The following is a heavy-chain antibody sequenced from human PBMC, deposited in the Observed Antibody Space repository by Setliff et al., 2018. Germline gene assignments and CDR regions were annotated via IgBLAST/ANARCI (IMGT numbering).Heavy chain of an antibody. D-gene: IGHD5-12*01. J-gene: IGHJ3*02. CDR3: ARSEANGGHDPFDI. CDR1: GFTFSRYS. V-gene: IGHV3-21*01. CDR2: SSSSGSFE. Sequence: GGSLRLSCVGSGFTFSRYSMNWVRQAPGKGLEWVSSSSSSGSFEFYADSVKGRFTISRDNANNSMSLQMNSLRAEDSGVYYCARSEANGGHDPFDIWGQGTMVTVSS.